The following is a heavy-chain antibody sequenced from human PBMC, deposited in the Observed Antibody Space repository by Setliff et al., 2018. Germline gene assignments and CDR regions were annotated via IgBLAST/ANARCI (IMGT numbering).Heavy chain of an antibody. J-gene: IGHJ1*01. V-gene: IGHV4-4*07. CDR1: GGSINNYY. CDR3: ASRNSDGGPEYFQH. Sequence: PSENLSLTCTVSGGSINNYYWSWIRQPAGKGLEWIGRVYSNVGTNFNPSLKSRVTMSVDASKNQISLKLMSVTAADTAVYYCASRNSDGGPEYFQHWGQGALVTVSS. D-gene: IGHD1-26*01. CDR2: VYSNVGT.